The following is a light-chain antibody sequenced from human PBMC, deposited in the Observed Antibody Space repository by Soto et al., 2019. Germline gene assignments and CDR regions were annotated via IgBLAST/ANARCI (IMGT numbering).Light chain of an antibody. CDR2: AAS. CDR1: QSISSW. Sequence: IQMTQSPSTLSASLGGRVTITCLASQSISSWLAWYQQKPGKAPKLLIYAASSLQSGVPSRFSGSGSGTDFTLTISSLQPEDFATYYCQQSYSTTWTFGQGTKVDIK. V-gene: IGKV1-39*01. CDR3: QQSYSTTWT. J-gene: IGKJ1*01.